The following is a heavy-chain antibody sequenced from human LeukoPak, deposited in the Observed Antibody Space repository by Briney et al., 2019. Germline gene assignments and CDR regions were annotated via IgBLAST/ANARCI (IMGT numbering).Heavy chain of an antibody. J-gene: IGHJ6*03. D-gene: IGHD3-3*01. Sequence: SVKVSCKASGGTFSSYAISWVRQAPGQGLEWMGGIIPIFGTANYAQKFQGRVTITTDESTSTAYMELSSLRSEDAAVYYCARGSIFGVANYYYYYYMDVWGKGTTVTVSS. CDR2: IIPIFGTA. CDR3: ARGSIFGVANYYYYYYMDV. V-gene: IGHV1-69*05. CDR1: GGTFSSYA.